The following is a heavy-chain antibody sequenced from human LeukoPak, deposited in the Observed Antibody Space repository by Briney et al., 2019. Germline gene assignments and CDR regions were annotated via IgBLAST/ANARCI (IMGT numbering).Heavy chain of an antibody. J-gene: IGHJ4*02. Sequence: SETLSLTCAVYGGSFSGYYWSWIRQPPGQGLEWNGEINHSGSTNYNPSLKSRVTISVDTSKNQFSLKLSSVTAADTAVYYCARGMYSGSYYYFDYWGQGTLVTVSS. D-gene: IGHD1-26*01. CDR2: INHSGST. CDR1: GGSFSGYY. CDR3: ARGMYSGSYYYFDY. V-gene: IGHV4-34*01.